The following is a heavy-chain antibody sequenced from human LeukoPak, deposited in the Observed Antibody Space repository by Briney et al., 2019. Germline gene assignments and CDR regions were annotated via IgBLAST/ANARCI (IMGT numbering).Heavy chain of an antibody. CDR3: AKDRIVVSYYFDY. CDR1: GFTFSSYA. Sequence: GGSLRLSCAASGFTFSSYAMSWVRQAPGKGLEWVSAISGSGGSTYYADSVKGRFTISRDNSKNTPYLQMNSLRAEDTAVYYCAKDRIVVSYYFDYWGQGTLVTVSS. J-gene: IGHJ4*02. V-gene: IGHV3-23*01. CDR2: ISGSGGST. D-gene: IGHD3-22*01.